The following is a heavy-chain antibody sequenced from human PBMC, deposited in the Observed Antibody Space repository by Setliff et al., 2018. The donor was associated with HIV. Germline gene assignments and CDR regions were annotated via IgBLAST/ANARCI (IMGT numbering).Heavy chain of an antibody. V-gene: IGHV1-46*01. Sequence: ASVKVSCKASGYTFTTYYMHWVRQAPGQGLEWMAVINPSVGSTNFAQMFQGRVTMTRDTSTSTVYMELSSLRSEDAAVYYCARDPLDGDGPFDYWGQGTLVTVS. D-gene: IGHD7-27*01. J-gene: IGHJ4*02. CDR3: ARDPLDGDGPFDY. CDR1: GYTFTTYY. CDR2: INPSVGST.